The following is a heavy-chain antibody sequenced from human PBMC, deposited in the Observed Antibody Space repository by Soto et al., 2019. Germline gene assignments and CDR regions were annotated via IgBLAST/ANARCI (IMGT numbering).Heavy chain of an antibody. V-gene: IGHV4-39*01. CDR1: GGSISSSSYY. CDR3: ARLGDYYGMDV. CDR2: IYYSGST. J-gene: IGHJ6*02. D-gene: IGHD3-16*01. Sequence: SETLSLTCTVSGGSISSSSYYWGWIRQPPGKGLEWIGSIYYSGSTYYNPSLKSRVTISVDTSKDQFSLKLSSVTAADTAVYYCARLGDYYGMDVWGQGTTVTVS.